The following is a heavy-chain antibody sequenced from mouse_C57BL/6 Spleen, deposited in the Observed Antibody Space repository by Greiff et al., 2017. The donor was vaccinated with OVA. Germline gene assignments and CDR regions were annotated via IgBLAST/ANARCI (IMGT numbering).Heavy chain of an antibody. V-gene: IGHV1-50*01. CDR3: ARPRQLRLPYAMDY. J-gene: IGHJ4*01. CDR2: IDPSDSYT. D-gene: IGHD3-2*02. CDR1: GYTFTSYW. Sequence: VQLQQPGAELVKPGASVKLSCKASGYTFTSYWMQWVKQRPGQGLEWIGEIDPSDSYTNYNQKFKGKATLTVDTSSSTAYMQLSSLTSEDSAVYYCARPRQLRLPYAMDYWGQGTSVTVSS.